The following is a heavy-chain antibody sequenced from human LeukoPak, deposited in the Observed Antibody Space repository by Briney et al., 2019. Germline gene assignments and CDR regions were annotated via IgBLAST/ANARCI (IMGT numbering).Heavy chain of an antibody. V-gene: IGHV3-23*01. D-gene: IGHD3-10*01. Sequence: GGSLRLSCAASGLTFSSYAMSWVRQAPGKGLEWVSAISGSGGSTYYADSVKGRFTISRDNSKNTLYLQMNSLRAEDTAVYYCAKRGGYYGSGSYWPYYYYGMDVWGQGTTVTVSS. CDR2: ISGSGGST. J-gene: IGHJ6*02. CDR3: AKRGGYYGSGSYWPYYYYGMDV. CDR1: GLTFSSYA.